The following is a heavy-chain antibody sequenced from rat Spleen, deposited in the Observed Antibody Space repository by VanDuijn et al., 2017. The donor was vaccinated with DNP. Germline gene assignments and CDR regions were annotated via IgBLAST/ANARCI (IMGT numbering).Heavy chain of an antibody. J-gene: IGHJ2*01. CDR2: INYSGST. Sequence: EMQLQESGPGLVKPSQSLSLTCSVTGYSITSNYWGWIRKFPGNKMEWIGHINYSGSTNYNPSLNSRISITRDTSKNQFFLQVSSVTTEDTATYYCATHNNYDYWGQGVMVTVSS. CDR3: ATHNNYDY. CDR1: GYSITSNY. D-gene: IGHD1-10*01. V-gene: IGHV3-1*01.